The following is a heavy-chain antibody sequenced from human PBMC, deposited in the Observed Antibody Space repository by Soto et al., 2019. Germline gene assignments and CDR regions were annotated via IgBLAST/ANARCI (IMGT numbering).Heavy chain of an antibody. J-gene: IGHJ5*02. CDR3: XXXXXXXXXXXXXXXXXFDP. Sequence: EVQLLESGGGLVQPGGSLRLSCAASGFTFSTYVMVWVRQAPGKGLEWXXXXXGSGGSTYYADSVQGRFTITRDNSKXXXXXXXXXXXXXXXXXXXXXXXXXXXXXXXXXXXXXFDPWGQGTLVTVSS. CDR1: GFTFSTYV. CDR2: XXGSGGST. V-gene: IGHV3-23*01.